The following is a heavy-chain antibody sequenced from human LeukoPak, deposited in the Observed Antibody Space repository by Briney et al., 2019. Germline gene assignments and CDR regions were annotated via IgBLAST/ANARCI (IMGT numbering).Heavy chain of an antibody. Sequence: GGSLRLSCAASGFTFSSYGMHWVRQAPGKGLEWVAVISYDGSNKYYADSVKGRFTISRDNSKNTLYPQMNSLRAEDTAVYYCAKGSWWFDYWGQGTLVTVSS. V-gene: IGHV3-30*18. CDR1: GFTFSSYG. CDR2: ISYDGSNK. D-gene: IGHD2-15*01. J-gene: IGHJ4*02. CDR3: AKGSWWFDY.